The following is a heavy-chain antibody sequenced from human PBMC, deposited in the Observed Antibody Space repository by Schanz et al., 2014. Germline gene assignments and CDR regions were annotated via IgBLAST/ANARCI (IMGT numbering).Heavy chain of an antibody. D-gene: IGHD4-17*01. J-gene: IGHJ4*02. CDR1: GFTVSNSY. V-gene: IGHV3-66*01. CDR3: VSAYGEFLDH. CDR2: IYSSGST. Sequence: VQLLESGGGLVQPGGSLRLSCAASGFTVSNSYIHWVRQAPGKGLEWVSTIYSSGSTYYADSVRGRFTISRDNSKNTLYLEMNSLRAEDTAMYYCVSAYGEFLDHWGQGTLVTVSS.